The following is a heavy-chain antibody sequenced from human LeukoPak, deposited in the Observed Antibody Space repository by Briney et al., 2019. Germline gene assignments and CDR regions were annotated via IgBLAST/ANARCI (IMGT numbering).Heavy chain of an antibody. J-gene: IGHJ4*02. V-gene: IGHV4-59*01. CDR3: ARALRGGAVAAYLDY. Sequence: PSETLSLTCTVSGGSISSYYWSWIRQPPGKGLEWIGYIYSSGSTNYNPSLKSRVTISVDTSKNQFSLKLSSVTAADTAVYYCARALRGGAVAAYLDYWGQGTLVTVSS. CDR1: GGSISSYY. D-gene: IGHD6-19*01. CDR2: IYSSGST.